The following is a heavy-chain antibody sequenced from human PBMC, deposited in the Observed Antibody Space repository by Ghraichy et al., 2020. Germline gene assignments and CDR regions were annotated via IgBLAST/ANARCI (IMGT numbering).Heavy chain of an antibody. V-gene: IGHV4-59*01. CDR2: IYYSGST. Sequence: SETLSLTCTVSGGSISSYYWSWIRQPPGKGLEWIGYIYYSGSTNYNPSLKSRVTISVDTSKNQFSLKLSSVTAADTAVYYCARVEMATKQGNWFDPWGQGTLVTVSS. J-gene: IGHJ5*02. CDR1: GGSISSYY. CDR3: ARVEMATKQGNWFDP. D-gene: IGHD5-24*01.